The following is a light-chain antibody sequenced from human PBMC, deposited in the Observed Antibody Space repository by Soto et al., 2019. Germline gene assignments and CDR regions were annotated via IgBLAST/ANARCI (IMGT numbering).Light chain of an antibody. CDR2: DAS. J-gene: IGKJ2*01. CDR1: QDISNY. V-gene: IGKV1-33*01. CDR3: QQYDNLPYT. Sequence: DIQMTQSPSSLSASVGDRVTITCQASQDISNYLNWYQQKPGKAPKLLIYDASNLETGVPSRVSRTGSGTDFTITISSLQPEDIATYYCQQYDNLPYTFGQGTKLEIK.